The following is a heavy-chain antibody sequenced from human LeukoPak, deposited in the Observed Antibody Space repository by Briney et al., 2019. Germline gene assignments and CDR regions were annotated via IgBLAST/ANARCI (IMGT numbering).Heavy chain of an antibody. J-gene: IGHJ5*02. D-gene: IGHD6-19*01. Sequence: SETLSLTCTVSGGXISSYYWSWIRQHPGKGLEWIGYIYYSGSTYYNPSLKSRVTISVDTSKNQFSLKLSSVTAADTAVYYCARESYSSGWRNNWFDPWGQGTLVTVSS. CDR3: ARESYSSGWRNNWFDP. CDR1: GGXISSYY. CDR2: IYYSGST. V-gene: IGHV4-59*06.